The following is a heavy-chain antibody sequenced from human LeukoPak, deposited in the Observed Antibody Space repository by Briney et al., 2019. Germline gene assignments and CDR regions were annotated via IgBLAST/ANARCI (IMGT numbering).Heavy chain of an antibody. Sequence: GGSLRLSCAASGFTFSSYWMSWVRQAPGKGLEWVANIKQGGSEKYYVDSVKGRFTISRDNAKNSLYLQMNSLRAEDTAVYYCASAQPRGHCSRYWGQGTLVTVSS. CDR3: ASAQPRGHCSRY. J-gene: IGHJ4*02. D-gene: IGHD2-2*01. V-gene: IGHV3-7*01. CDR1: GFTFSSYW. CDR2: IKQGGSEK.